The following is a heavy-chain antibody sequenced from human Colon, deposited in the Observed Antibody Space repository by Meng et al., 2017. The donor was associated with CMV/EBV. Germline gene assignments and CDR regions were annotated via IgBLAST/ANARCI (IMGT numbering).Heavy chain of an antibody. CDR1: GNIFSSAY. Sequence: ASVKVSCKASGNIFSSAYVHWVRQAPGQGLEWVGMVSLTGERPKYAQKFQGRVTMTRDTSTSTFYMELSSLVSEDTAVYYCARMFAASSGCFDPWGQGTLVTVSS. CDR3: ARMFAASSGCFDP. J-gene: IGHJ5*02. V-gene: IGHV1-46*01. D-gene: IGHD6-6*01. CDR2: VSLTGERP.